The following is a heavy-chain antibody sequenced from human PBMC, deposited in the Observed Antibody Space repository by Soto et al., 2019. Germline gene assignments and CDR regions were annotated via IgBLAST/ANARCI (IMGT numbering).Heavy chain of an antibody. Sequence: PGGSLRLSCAASGFTFSDYYMSWIRQAPGKGLEWVSYISSSGSTIYYADSVKGRFTISRDNAKNSLYLQMNSLRAEDTAVYYCARDGTYYDYIWGTNSHPYFDYWGQGTLVTVSS. D-gene: IGHD3-16*01. J-gene: IGHJ4*02. CDR3: ARDGTYYDYIWGTNSHPYFDY. CDR1: GFTFSDYY. CDR2: ISSSGSTI. V-gene: IGHV3-11*01.